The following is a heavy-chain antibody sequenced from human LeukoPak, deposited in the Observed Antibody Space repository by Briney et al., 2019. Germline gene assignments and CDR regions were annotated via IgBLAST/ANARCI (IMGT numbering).Heavy chain of an antibody. CDR1: GGSFSGYY. CDR2: INHSGST. V-gene: IGHV4-34*01. Sequence: SEALSLTCAVYGGSFSGYYWSWIRQPPGKGLEWIGEINHSGSTNYNPSLKSRVTISVDTSKNQFSLKLSSVTAADTAVYYCARGVNLGYYYYYYYMDVWGKGTTVTVSS. J-gene: IGHJ6*03. D-gene: IGHD7-27*01. CDR3: ARGVNLGYYYYYYYMDV.